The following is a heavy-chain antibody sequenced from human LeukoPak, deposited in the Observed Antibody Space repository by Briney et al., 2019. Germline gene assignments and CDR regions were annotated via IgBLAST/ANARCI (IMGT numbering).Heavy chain of an antibody. J-gene: IGHJ6*03. CDR2: ISGSGGST. D-gene: IGHD3-9*01. Sequence: GSLRLSCVASGFTFSTYGMSWVRQAPGKGLEWASAISGSGGSTYYADSVKGRFTISRDNSKNTLYLQMNSLRAEDTAVYYCAKDGGEYYDILTGYYPRLYYMDVWGKGTTVTISS. V-gene: IGHV3-23*01. CDR1: GFTFSTYG. CDR3: AKDGGEYYDILTGYYPRLYYMDV.